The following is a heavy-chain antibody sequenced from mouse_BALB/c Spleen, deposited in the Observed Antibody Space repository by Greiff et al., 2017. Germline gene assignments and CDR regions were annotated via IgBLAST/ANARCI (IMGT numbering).Heavy chain of an antibody. J-gene: IGHJ3*01. Sequence: EVKLQESGPELVKPGASVKISCKASGYTFTDYNMHWVKQSHGKSLEWIGYIYPYNGGTGYNQKFKSKATLTVDNSSSTAYMELRSLTSEDSAVYYCARDGNYDGWFAYWGQGTLVTVSA. CDR2: IYPYNGGT. V-gene: IGHV1S29*02. CDR1: GYTFTDYN. D-gene: IGHD2-1*01. CDR3: ARDGNYDGWFAY.